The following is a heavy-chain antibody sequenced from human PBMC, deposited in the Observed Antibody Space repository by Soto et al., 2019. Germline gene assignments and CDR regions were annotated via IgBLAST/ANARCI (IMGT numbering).Heavy chain of an antibody. J-gene: IGHJ5*02. CDR1: GGSFSGYY. V-gene: IGHV4-34*01. CDR2: INHSGST. Sequence: SETLSLTCAVYGGSFSGYYWSWIRQPPGKGLEWIGEINHSGSTNYNPSLKSRVTISVDTSKNQFSLRLSSVTAADTAIYYCARHAKGYYASGSYDYWFDPWGQGTLVTVSS. D-gene: IGHD3-10*01. CDR3: ARHAKGYYASGSYDYWFDP.